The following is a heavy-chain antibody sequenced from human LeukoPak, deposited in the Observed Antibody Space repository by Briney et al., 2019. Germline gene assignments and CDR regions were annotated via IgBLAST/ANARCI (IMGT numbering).Heavy chain of an antibody. CDR2: IWYDGSNE. D-gene: IGHD4-17*01. Sequence: GRSLRLSCAASGFTFSSYGMHWVRQAPGKGLEWVAVIWYDGSNEYYADSVKGRFAISRDNSKNTLYLQLNSLRDEDTAVYYCARGPHATTVTTHFDYWGQGTLVTVSS. V-gene: IGHV3-33*01. CDR3: ARGPHATTVTTHFDY. J-gene: IGHJ4*02. CDR1: GFTFSSYG.